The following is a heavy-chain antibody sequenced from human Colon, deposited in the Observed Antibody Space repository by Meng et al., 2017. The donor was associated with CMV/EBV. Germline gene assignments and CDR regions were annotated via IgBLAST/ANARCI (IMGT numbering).Heavy chain of an antibody. D-gene: IGHD6-13*01. Sequence: SETLSPTCTVSGGSVSSGSYYWSWIRQPPGKGLEWIGYIYYSGSTNYNPSLKSRVTISVDTSKNQFSLKLSSVTAADTAVYYCASTSGYSSSWYDYWGQGTLVTVSS. CDR2: IYYSGST. CDR3: ASTSGYSSSWYDY. CDR1: GGSVSSGSYY. V-gene: IGHV4-61*01. J-gene: IGHJ4*02.